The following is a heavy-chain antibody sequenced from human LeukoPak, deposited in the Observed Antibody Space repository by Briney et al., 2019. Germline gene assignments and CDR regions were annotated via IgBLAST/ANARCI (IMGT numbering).Heavy chain of an antibody. D-gene: IGHD3-3*01. CDR1: GFTFSSYG. J-gene: IGHJ4*02. V-gene: IGHV3-7*01. CDR2: IKQDGSEK. Sequence: SGGSLRLSCAASGFTFSSYGMHWVRQAPGKGLEWVANIKQDGSEKYYVDSVKGRFTISRDNAKNSLYLQMNSLRAEDMAVYYCARAPREWLLGYYFDYWGQGTLVTVSS. CDR3: ARAPREWLLGYYFDY.